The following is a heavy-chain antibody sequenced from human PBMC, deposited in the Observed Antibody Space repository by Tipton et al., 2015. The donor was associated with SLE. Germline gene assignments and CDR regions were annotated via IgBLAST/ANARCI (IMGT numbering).Heavy chain of an antibody. CDR1: GGSVSSGTYY. V-gene: IGHV4-61*01. CDR3: ARERPSGWYFDL. J-gene: IGHJ2*01. Sequence: TLSLTCTVSGGSVSSGTYYWSWIRQPPGKGLEWIGNIYYSGFTNYNPSLKSRVTISVDTSKNQFSLKLSSVTAADTAVYYCARERPSGWYFDLWGRGTLVTVSS. CDR2: IYYSGFT. D-gene: IGHD3-10*01.